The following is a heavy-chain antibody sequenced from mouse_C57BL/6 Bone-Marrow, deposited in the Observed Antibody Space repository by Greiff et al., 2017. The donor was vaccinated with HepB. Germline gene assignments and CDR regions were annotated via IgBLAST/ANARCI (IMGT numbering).Heavy chain of an antibody. Sequence: EVKLVESGGGLVQPGESLKLSCESNEYEFPSHDMSWVRKTPEKRLEWVAAINSDGGSTYYPDTMERRFIISRDNTKETLYLQMSSLRSEGTALYYCARHDGYYWFAYWGRGTLVTVSA. CDR2: INSDGGST. D-gene: IGHD2-3*01. CDR3: ARHDGYYWFAY. V-gene: IGHV5-2*01. CDR1: EYEFPSHD. J-gene: IGHJ3*01.